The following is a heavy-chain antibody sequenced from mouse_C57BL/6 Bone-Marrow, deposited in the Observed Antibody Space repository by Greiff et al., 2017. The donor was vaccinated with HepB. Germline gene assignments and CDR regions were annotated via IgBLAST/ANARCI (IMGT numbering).Heavy chain of an antibody. V-gene: IGHV1-7*01. CDR1: GYTFTSYW. CDR3: AAIYSPAMDY. D-gene: IGHD2-1*01. CDR2: INPSSGYT. J-gene: IGHJ4*01. Sequence: VQRVESGAELAKPGASVKLSCKASGYTFTSYWMHWVKQRPGQGLEWIGYINPSSGYTKYNQKFKDKATLTADKSSSTAYMQLSSLTYEDSAVYYCAAIYSPAMDYWGQGTSVTVSS.